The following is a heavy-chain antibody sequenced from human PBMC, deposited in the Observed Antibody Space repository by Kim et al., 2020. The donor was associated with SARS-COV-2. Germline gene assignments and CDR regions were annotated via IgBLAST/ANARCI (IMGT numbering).Heavy chain of an antibody. CDR1: LFTFITYF. Sequence: GGSLRLSFSSSLFTFITYFIHFFLQFPFNFLSFFSLIYPYFNIYYFSYSLNCLFTISRDNAKNTLYLQMNTLRAEDTAVYYCVRGSNDWKGVDYWGQGTLVTVS. V-gene: IGHV3-74*01. CDR2: IYPYFNIY. CDR3: VRGSNDWKGVDY. J-gene: IGHJ4*02. D-gene: IGHD1-1*01.